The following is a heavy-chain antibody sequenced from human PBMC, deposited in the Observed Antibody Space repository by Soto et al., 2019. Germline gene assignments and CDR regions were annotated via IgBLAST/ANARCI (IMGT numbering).Heavy chain of an antibody. D-gene: IGHD6-19*01. Sequence: SVKVSCKASGFTFTSSAVQWVRQARGQRLEWIGWIVVGSGNTNYAQKFQERVTITRDMSTSTAYMELSSLRSEDTAVYYCAAGYPVVAGTPDYYYYYGMDVWGQGTTVTVS. CDR1: GFTFTSSA. J-gene: IGHJ6*02. CDR2: IVVGSGNT. V-gene: IGHV1-58*01. CDR3: AAGYPVVAGTPDYYYYYGMDV.